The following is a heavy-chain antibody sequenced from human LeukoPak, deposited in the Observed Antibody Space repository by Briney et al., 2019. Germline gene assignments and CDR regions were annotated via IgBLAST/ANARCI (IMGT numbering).Heavy chain of an antibody. D-gene: IGHD3-22*01. CDR3: AKDHYYDSSGPLDY. Sequence: GRSLRLSCAASGFTIDDYAMHWVRHAPGKGLEWVSGISWNSGSIDYADSVKGRFTISRDNAKNSLYLQMNSLRAEDTALYYCAKDHYYDSSGPLDYWGQGTLVTVSS. J-gene: IGHJ4*02. V-gene: IGHV3-9*01. CDR2: ISWNSGSI. CDR1: GFTIDDYA.